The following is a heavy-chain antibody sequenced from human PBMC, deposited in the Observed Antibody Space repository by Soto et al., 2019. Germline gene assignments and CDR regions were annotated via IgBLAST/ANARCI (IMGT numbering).Heavy chain of an antibody. Sequence: PGGSLRLSCAASGFTFSSYGMHWVRQAPGKGLEWVAFIWYDGSKKYYAESVKGRFTISRDYSKNTLYLQMDSLSVEDTAVYYCARDDDGNSEYSRFDYWGQGSLVTVSS. CDR2: IWYDGSKK. CDR1: GFTFSSYG. V-gene: IGHV3-33*01. CDR3: ARDDDGNSEYSRFDY. J-gene: IGHJ4*02. D-gene: IGHD2-15*01.